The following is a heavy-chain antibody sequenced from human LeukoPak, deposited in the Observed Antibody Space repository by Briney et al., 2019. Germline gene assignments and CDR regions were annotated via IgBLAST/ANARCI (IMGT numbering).Heavy chain of an antibody. V-gene: IGHV4-39*07. CDR1: GGSISSSSYY. J-gene: IGHJ4*02. CDR2: IYYSGST. D-gene: IGHD3-10*01. Sequence: SETLSLTCTVSGGSISSSSYYWGWIRQPPGKGLEWIGSIYYSGSTYYNPSLKSRVTISVDTSKNQFSLKLSSVTAADTAVYYCARDTEFGSGSYVYFDYWGQGTLVTVSS. CDR3: ARDTEFGSGSYVYFDY.